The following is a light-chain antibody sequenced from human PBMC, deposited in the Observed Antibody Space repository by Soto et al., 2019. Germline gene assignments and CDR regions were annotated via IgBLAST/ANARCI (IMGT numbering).Light chain of an antibody. V-gene: IGKV1-39*01. J-gene: IGKJ1*01. CDR2: ATS. Sequence: DIQMTQSPSSLSASVGDRVTITCRASQSIASYLNWYQQKPGKAPRLLIFATSNLQSGVPTRFSGSGSGTQFTLSISSLQPEDSATSYYQQTRTVPPEWTFGQGTKVEI. CDR1: QSIASY. CDR3: QQTRTVPPEWT.